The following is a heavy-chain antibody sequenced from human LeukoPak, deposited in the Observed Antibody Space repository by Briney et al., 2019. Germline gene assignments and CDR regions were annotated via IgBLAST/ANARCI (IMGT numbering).Heavy chain of an antibody. CDR1: GGSISSYY. Sequence: PSETLSLTCTVSGGSISSYYWSWIRQPAGKGLEWIGRIYASGSTSYNPSLKSRVTMSVDTSRNQFSLKLNSVTAADTAVYYCARATPDTSFRVSAFNIWGQGTMVTVSS. CDR2: IYASGST. V-gene: IGHV4-4*07. CDR3: ARATPDTSFRVSAFNI. D-gene: IGHD2/OR15-2a*01. J-gene: IGHJ3*02.